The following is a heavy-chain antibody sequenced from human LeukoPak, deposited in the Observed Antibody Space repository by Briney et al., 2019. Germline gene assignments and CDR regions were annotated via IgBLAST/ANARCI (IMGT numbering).Heavy chain of an antibody. Sequence: GESLRISCKGSGYSFTSYWISWVRQMPGKGLEWMGRIDPSDSYTNYSPSFQGHVTISADKSISTAYLQWSSLKASDTAMHYCARQGPTYYDILTGSKSWGQGTLVTVSS. J-gene: IGHJ4*02. CDR1: GYSFTSYW. D-gene: IGHD3-9*01. V-gene: IGHV5-10-1*01. CDR3: ARQGPTYYDILTGSKS. CDR2: IDPSDSYT.